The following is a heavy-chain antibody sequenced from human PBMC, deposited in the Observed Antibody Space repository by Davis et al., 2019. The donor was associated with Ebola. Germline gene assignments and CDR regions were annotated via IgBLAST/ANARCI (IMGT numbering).Heavy chain of an antibody. CDR3: ARDREQWLVRPFDFNY. D-gene: IGHD6-19*01. V-gene: IGHV3-23*01. CDR2: IVSGGTT. CDR1: GFTYNSGA. Sequence: GESLKISCAVSGFTYNSGAMSWVRQAPGKGLEWVSSIVSGGTTYYADSVKGRFSISRDNSKNTLYLHMNSLRAEDTAVYYCARDREQWLVRPFDFNYWGRGTLVTVSS. J-gene: IGHJ4*02.